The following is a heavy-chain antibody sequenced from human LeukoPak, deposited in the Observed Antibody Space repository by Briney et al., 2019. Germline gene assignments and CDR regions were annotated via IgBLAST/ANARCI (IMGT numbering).Heavy chain of an antibody. CDR2: ISGGST. V-gene: IGHV3-23*01. D-gene: IGHD3-22*01. Sequence: PGGSLRLSCAASGFTFSSYAMSWVRQAPGKGLEWVSGISGGSTYYADSVKGRFTISRDNTKNTLYLQMNSLRAEDTAVYYCAKSSYYDTSGYYREYYFDYRGQGTLVTVSS. CDR3: AKSSYYDTSGYYREYYFDY. J-gene: IGHJ4*02. CDR1: GFTFSSYA.